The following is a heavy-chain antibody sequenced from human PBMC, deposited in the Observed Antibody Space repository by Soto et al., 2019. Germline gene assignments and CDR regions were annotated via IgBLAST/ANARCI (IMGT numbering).Heavy chain of an antibody. CDR2: LSGSGIST. J-gene: IGHJ4*02. D-gene: IGHD3-22*01. Sequence: GGSLRLPCAASGFTFSSYSMSWVRQAPGKGLEWVSALSGSGISTYYADTVKGRFTISRDNSRNTLYLQMNSLRAEDTAVYYCATSYDSSGYDYWGQGTLVTVS. V-gene: IGHV3-23*01. CDR1: GFTFSSYS. CDR3: ATSYDSSGYDY.